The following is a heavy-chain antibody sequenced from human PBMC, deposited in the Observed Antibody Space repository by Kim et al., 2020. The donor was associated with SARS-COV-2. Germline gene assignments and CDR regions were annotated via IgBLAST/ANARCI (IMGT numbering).Heavy chain of an antibody. CDR1: GFTVSSNY. CDR3: TSYGIAAAFDY. Sequence: GGSLRLSCAASGFTVSSNYMSWVRQAPGKGLEWVSVIYSGGSTYYADSVKGRITISRHNSKNTLYLHMNSLRAEDTAAYYCTSYGIAAAFDYWGQGTLVTVSS. D-gene: IGHD6-13*01. V-gene: IGHV3-53*04. J-gene: IGHJ4*02. CDR2: IYSGGST.